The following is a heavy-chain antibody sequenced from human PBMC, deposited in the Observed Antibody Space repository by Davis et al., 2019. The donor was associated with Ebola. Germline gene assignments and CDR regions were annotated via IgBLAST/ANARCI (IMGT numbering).Heavy chain of an antibody. CDR1: GYTFTSYG. CDR3: ARGPEHYYYYMDV. CDR2: ISAYNGNT. J-gene: IGHJ6*03. V-gene: IGHV1-18*01. Sequence: ASVKVPCKASGYTFTSYGISWVRQAPGQGLEWMGWISAYNGNTNYAQKLQGRVTMTTDTSTSTAYMELSSLRSEDTAVYYCARGPEHYYYYMDVWGKGTTVTVSS.